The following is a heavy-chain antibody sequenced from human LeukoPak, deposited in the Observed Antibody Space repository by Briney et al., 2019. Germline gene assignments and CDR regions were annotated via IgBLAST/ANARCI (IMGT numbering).Heavy chain of an antibody. CDR3: ARDRGGSRSDC. V-gene: IGHV3-66*01. J-gene: IGHJ4*02. Sequence: GGSLRLSCAASGFTVSTNYMSWVRQAPGKGLEWVSVIYSGGTTCYADSVKGRFTISRDNSKNKLYLQMNSLRAEDTAVYYCARDRGGSRSDCWGQGTLVTVSS. CDR1: GFTVSTNY. D-gene: IGHD6-13*01. CDR2: IYSGGTT.